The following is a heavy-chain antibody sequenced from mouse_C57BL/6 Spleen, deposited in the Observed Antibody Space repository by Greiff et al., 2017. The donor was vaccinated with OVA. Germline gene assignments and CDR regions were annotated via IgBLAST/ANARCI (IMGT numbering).Heavy chain of an antibody. V-gene: IGHV1-64*01. Sequence: VQLQQPGAELVKPGASVKLSCKASGYTFPRYCLHFFTHSPGQGLEWIGMIHPNSGSTNYNEKFKSKATLTVDKSSSTAYMQLISLTSEDSAVYYCAIRGYYGEGYFDVWGTGTTVTVSS. CDR3: AIRGYYGEGYFDV. CDR2: IHPNSGST. J-gene: IGHJ1*03. CDR1: GYTFPRYC. D-gene: IGHD1-2*01.